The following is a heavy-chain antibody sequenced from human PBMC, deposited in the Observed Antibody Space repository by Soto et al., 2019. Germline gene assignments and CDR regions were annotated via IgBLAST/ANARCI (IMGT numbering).Heavy chain of an antibody. J-gene: IGHJ6*02. CDR2: INAGNGNT. CDR1: GYTFTSYA. D-gene: IGHD1-26*01. CDR3: AREGGSYSGFYGMDV. V-gene: IGHV1-3*01. Sequence: GASVKVSCKASGYTFTSYAMHWVRQAPGQRLEWMGWINAGNGNTKYSQKFQGRVTITRDTSASTAYMELSSLGSEDTAVYYCAREGGSYSGFYGMDVWGQGTTVTVSS.